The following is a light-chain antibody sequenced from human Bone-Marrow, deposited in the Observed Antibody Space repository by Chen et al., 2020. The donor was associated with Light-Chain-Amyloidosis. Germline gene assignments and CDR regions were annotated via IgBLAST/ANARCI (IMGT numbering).Light chain of an antibody. CDR3: SSSATSNTWV. CDR2: DVI. CDR1: SSDV. J-gene: IGLJ3*02. Sequence: QSALTQPASVSGSPGQSITVSCTGASSDVSWYQQHPGKAPNLVIYDVINRPSGVSSRFSGSKSGNTASLTISGIQAEDEADYFCSSSATSNTWVFGGGTKLTVL. V-gene: IGLV2-14*03.